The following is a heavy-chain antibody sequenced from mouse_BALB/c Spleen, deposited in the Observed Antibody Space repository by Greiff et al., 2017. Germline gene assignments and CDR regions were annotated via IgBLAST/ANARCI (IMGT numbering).Heavy chain of an antibody. Sequence: EVQLVESGGGLVQPGGSLKLSCAASGFTFSSYGMSWVRQTPDKRLELVATINSNGGSTYYPDSVKGRFTISRDNAKNTLYLQMSSLKSEDTAMYYCARDYGTWYFDVWGAGTTVTVSS. V-gene: IGHV5-6-3*01. J-gene: IGHJ1*01. D-gene: IGHD1-1*01. CDR2: INSNGGST. CDR1: GFTFSSYG. CDR3: ARDYGTWYFDV.